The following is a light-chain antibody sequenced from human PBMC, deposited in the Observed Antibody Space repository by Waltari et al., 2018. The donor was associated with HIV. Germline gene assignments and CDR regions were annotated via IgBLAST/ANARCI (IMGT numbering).Light chain of an antibody. CDR3: QQYDSSPET. Sequence: EIVLTQSPGTLSLSPGERTTLSCRASQSLTNSFLAWYQQKPGRAPRLLIYGASSRATGIPDRFSGGGSGTDFTLTISRLEPEDFAVYYCQQYDSSPETFGQGTKVEIK. CDR1: QSLTNSF. J-gene: IGKJ1*01. V-gene: IGKV3-20*01. CDR2: GAS.